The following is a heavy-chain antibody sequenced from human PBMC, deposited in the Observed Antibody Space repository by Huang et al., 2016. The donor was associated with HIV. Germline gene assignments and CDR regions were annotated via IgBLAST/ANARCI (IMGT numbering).Heavy chain of an antibody. CDR1: GFPFSAYG. V-gene: IGHV3-30*02. D-gene: IGHD6-13*01. J-gene: IGHJ3*01. CDR2: IRYDGNND. Sequence: QVRLVESGGGVVQPGASLTLSCSGSGFPFSAYGMVWVRQAPGKVLEWVSFIRYDGNNDYLISSVKGRFTISRDNSNNTLYLRMNSLRPEDTAVYYCVKERGSSRARSSFDFWGQGTSVIVSS. CDR3: VKERGSSRARSSFDF.